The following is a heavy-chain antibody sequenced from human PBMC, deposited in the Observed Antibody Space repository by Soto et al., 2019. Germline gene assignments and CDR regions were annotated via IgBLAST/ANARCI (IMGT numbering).Heavy chain of an antibody. D-gene: IGHD3-3*01. CDR1: GFTFSSYT. J-gene: IGHJ6*02. V-gene: IGHV3-23*01. CDR2: ISGSGGST. Sequence: GSLRLSCAASGFTFSSYTMSWVRQAPGKGLEWVSAISGSGGSTYYADSVKGRFTISRDNFKNSLYLQMNSLRAEDTAVYYCARDEIRFSWAYGMDVWGQGTTVTVSS. CDR3: ARDEIRFSWAYGMDV.